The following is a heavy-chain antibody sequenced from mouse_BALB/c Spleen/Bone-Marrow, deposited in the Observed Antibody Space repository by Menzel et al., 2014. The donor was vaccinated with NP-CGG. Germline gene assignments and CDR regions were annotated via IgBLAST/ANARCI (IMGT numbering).Heavy chain of an antibody. Sequence: VKLQESGAELAKPGASVKMSCKASGYTFTNYWMHRVKQRPGQGLEWIGYINPSTGYTEYNQKFKDKATLTADKSSSTAYMQLSSLTSEDSAVYYCARSTITTGMGYWGQGTSVTVSS. V-gene: IGHV1-7*01. CDR2: INPSTGYT. CDR1: GYTFTNYW. J-gene: IGHJ4*01. CDR3: ARSTITTGMGY. D-gene: IGHD2-4*01.